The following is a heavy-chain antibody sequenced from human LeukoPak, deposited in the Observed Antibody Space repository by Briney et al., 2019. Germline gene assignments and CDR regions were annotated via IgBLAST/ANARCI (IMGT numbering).Heavy chain of an antibody. CDR3: ARDESHDYGGNRWFDP. D-gene: IGHD4-23*01. V-gene: IGHV4-30-4*01. Sequence: PSETLSLTCTVSGGSISSGDYYWSWIRQPPGKGLEWIGYIYYSGSTYYNPSLKSRVTISVGTSKNQFSLKLSSVTAADTAVYYCARDESHDYGGNRWFDPWGQGTLVTVSS. CDR1: GGSISSGDYY. CDR2: IYYSGST. J-gene: IGHJ5*02.